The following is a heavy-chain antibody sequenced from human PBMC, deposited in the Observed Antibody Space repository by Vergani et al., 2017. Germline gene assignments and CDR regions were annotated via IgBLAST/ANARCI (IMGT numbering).Heavy chain of an antibody. CDR2: ISGSGGST. CDR3: AKAWRDPTNPLDY. CDR1: GFTFSSYA. D-gene: IGHD1-14*01. Sequence: EVQLLESGGGLVQPGGSLRLSCAASGFTFSSYAMSWVRQAPGKGLEWVSAISGSGGSTYYADSVKGRFTISRDNSKNTLYLQMNSLRAEDTAVYCCAKAWRDPTNPLDYWGQGTLVTVSS. V-gene: IGHV3-23*01. J-gene: IGHJ4*02.